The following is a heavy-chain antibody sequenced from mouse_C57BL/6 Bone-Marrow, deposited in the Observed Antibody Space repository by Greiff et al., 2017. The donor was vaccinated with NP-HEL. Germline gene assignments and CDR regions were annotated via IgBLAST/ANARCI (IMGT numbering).Heavy chain of an antibody. Sequence: LEESGPELVKPGASVKISCKASGYAFSSSWMNWVKQRPGKGLEWIGRIYPGDGDTNYNGKFKGKATLTADKSSSTAYMQLSSLTSEDSAVYFCATTVVAHWYFDVWGTGTTVTVSS. D-gene: IGHD1-1*01. CDR2: IYPGDGDT. J-gene: IGHJ1*03. CDR3: ATTVVAHWYFDV. CDR1: GYAFSSSW. V-gene: IGHV1-82*01.